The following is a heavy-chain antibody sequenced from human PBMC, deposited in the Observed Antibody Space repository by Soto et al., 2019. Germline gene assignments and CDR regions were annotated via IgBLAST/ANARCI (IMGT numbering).Heavy chain of an antibody. CDR2: ISGSGGST. D-gene: IGHD4-4*01. CDR1: GFTFSSYA. V-gene: IGHV3-23*01. CDR3: AKPLTPGAYYYYMDV. Sequence: GGSLRLSCAASGFTFSSYAMSWVRQAPGKGLEWVPAISGSGGSTYYADSVKGRFTISRDNSKNTLYLQMNSLRAEDTAVYYCAKPLTPGAYYYYMDVWGKGTTVTVSS. J-gene: IGHJ6*03.